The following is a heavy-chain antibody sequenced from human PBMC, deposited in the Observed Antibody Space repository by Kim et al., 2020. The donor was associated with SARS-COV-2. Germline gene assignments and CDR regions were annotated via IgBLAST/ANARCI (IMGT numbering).Heavy chain of an antibody. CDR3: ARHGGESMIRGVLGAFDI. CDR1: GGSISSYS. D-gene: IGHD3-10*01. V-gene: IGHV4-59*08. CDR2: MSYSGNT. J-gene: IGHJ3*02. Sequence: SETLSLTCTASGGSISSYSWSLIRQPPGKGLEWIGYMSYSGNTNYDPSLKSRVTISVDTSKNQFSLKLSSVTAADTAVYYCARHGGESMIRGVLGAFDIWGQGTMVTVSS.